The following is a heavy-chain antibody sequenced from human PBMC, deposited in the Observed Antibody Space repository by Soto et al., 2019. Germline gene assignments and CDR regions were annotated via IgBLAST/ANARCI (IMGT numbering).Heavy chain of an antibody. CDR1: EGTFNSYA. J-gene: IGHJ4*02. Sequence: QAQVVQSGAEVRKPGSSVKLSCKASEGTFNSYAIAWVRQAPGQGLEWMGGIIPYYNTLNYAQKFQDRVTSTADDSTKTVYMELSSLRSDDTAVYFCASGASRWYPYSFDSWAQGTLVTVSS. D-gene: IGHD6-13*01. CDR3: ASGASRWYPYSFDS. V-gene: IGHV1-69*01. CDR2: IIPYYNTL.